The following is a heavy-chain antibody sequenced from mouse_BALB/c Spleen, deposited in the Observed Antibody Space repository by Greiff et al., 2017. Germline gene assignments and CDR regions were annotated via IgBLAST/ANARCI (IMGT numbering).Heavy chain of an antibody. Sequence: EVQRVESGGGLVQPGGSRKLSCAASGFTFSDYGMAWVRQAPGKGPEWVAFISNLAYSIYYADTVTGRFTISRENAKNTLYLEMSSLRSEDTAMYYCARSSMIKRYFDVWGAGTTVTVSS. CDR2: ISNLAYSI. CDR3: ARSSMIKRYFDV. CDR1: GFTFSDYG. D-gene: IGHD2-4*01. V-gene: IGHV5-15*02. J-gene: IGHJ1*01.